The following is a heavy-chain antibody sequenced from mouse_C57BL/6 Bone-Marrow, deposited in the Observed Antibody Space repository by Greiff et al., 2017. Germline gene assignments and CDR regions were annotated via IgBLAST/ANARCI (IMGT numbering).Heavy chain of an antibody. J-gene: IGHJ3*01. V-gene: IGHV1-50*01. CDR2: IDPSDSAT. CDR1: GFTFTSYW. Sequence: QVQLQQPGAELVKPGASVKLSCTASGFTFTSYWMQWVKQRPGQGLEWIGEIDPSDSATKYNPKFKGKATVTVDTSSSSAYMQLSSLTSEDSAVYYCARGGFAYWGQGTLVTVSA. CDR3: ARGGFAY.